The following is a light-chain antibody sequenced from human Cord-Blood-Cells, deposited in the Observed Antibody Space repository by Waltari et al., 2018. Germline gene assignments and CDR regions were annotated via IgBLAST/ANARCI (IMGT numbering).Light chain of an antibody. V-gene: IGLV2-14*01. CDR1: SSDVGGYTY. Sequence: QSALTLPASVSGSPGQSITISCTGTSSDVGGYTYVPWDQQHPGNAPKLMIYDVSNRPSGVSNRFSGSKSGNTASLTISGLQAEDEADYYCSSYTSSSTLVFGGGTKLTVL. J-gene: IGLJ2*01. CDR3: SSYTSSSTLV. CDR2: DVS.